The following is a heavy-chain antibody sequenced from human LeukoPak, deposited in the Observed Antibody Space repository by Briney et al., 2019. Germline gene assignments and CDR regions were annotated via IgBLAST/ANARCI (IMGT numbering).Heavy chain of an antibody. CDR3: ARKLELRGGLWFDP. CDR1: GYTFTSYG. D-gene: IGHD1-7*01. J-gene: IGHJ5*02. Sequence: ASVKVSCKASGYTFTSYGISWVRQAPGQGLEWMGWISAYNGNTNYAQKLQGRVAMTTDTSTSTAYMELRSLRSDDTAVYYCARKLELRGGLWFDPWGQGTLVTVSS. V-gene: IGHV1-18*01. CDR2: ISAYNGNT.